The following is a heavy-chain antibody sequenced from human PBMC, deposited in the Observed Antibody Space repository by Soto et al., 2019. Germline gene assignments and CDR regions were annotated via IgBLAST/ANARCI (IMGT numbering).Heavy chain of an antibody. D-gene: IGHD3-16*01. CDR1: GGTFSSYA. Sequence: SVKVSCKASGGTFSSYAISWVRQAPGQGLEWMGGIIPIFGTANYAQKFQGRVTMTRNTSISTAYMELSSLRSEDTAVYYCARGGGYYGYVWGSYSASSNWGQGTLVTVSS. CDR3: ARGGGYYGYVWGSYSASSN. CDR2: IIPIFGTA. V-gene: IGHV1-69*05. J-gene: IGHJ4*02.